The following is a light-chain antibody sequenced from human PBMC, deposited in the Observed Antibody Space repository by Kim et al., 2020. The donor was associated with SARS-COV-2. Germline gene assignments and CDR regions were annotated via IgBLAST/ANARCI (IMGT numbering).Light chain of an antibody. CDR1: QSISSW. J-gene: IGKJ1*01. V-gene: IGKV1-5*03. CDR2: KAS. Sequence: DIQMTQSPSTLSASVGDRVTITCRASQSISSWLAWYQQKPGKAPKLLIYKASSLESGVPSRFSGSGSGTEFTLTISILQPDDFATYYCQQYKSYSTTFGQVTKVDIK. CDR3: QQYKSYSTT.